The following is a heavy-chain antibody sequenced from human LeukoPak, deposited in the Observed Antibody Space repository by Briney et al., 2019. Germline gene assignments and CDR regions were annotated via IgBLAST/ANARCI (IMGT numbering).Heavy chain of an antibody. CDR3: ARIGYYYYDSSGFRFDP. J-gene: IGHJ5*02. V-gene: IGHV1-69*04. CDR1: GGTFSSYA. D-gene: IGHD3-22*01. CDR2: IIPILGIA. Sequence: SVQVSCKASGGTFSSYAISWVRPAPGQGLEWMGRIIPILGIANYAQKFQGRVTITADKSTSTAYMELSSLRSEDTAVYYCARIGYYYYDSSGFRFDPWGQGTLVTVSS.